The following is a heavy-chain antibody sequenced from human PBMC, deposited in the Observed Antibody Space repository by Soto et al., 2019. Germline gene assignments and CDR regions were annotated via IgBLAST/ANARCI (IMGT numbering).Heavy chain of an antibody. CDR2: IIPIFGTA. CDR3: ARGDSSGYYDYYYYYGMDV. J-gene: IGHJ6*02. D-gene: IGHD3-22*01. V-gene: IGHV1-69*13. CDR1: GGTFSSYA. Sequence: SVKLSCKASGGTFSSYAISWVRQAPGQGLEWMGGIIPIFGTANYAQKFQGRVTITADESTSTAYMELSSLRSEDTAVYYCARGDSSGYYDYYYYYGMDVWGQGTTVTVSS.